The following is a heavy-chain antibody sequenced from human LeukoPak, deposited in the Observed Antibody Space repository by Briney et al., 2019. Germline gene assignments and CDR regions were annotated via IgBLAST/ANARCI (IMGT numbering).Heavy chain of an antibody. Sequence: ASVKVSCKASRGTFSSYAISWVRQAPGQGLEWMGGIIPIFGTANYAQKFQGRVTITTDESTSTAYMELGSLRSEDTAVYYCARERGYSYGRYFDYWGQGTLVTVSS. CDR1: RGTFSSYA. V-gene: IGHV1-69*05. D-gene: IGHD5-18*01. CDR3: ARERGYSYGRYFDY. CDR2: IIPIFGTA. J-gene: IGHJ4*02.